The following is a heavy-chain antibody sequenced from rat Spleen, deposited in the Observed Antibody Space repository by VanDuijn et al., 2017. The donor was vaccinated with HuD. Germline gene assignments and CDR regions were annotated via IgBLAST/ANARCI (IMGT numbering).Heavy chain of an antibody. CDR1: GFTFRNYG. J-gene: IGHJ4*01. D-gene: IGHD5-1*01. Sequence: EVQLVESGGGLVQPGRSLKLSCAASGFTFRNYGMTWVRQTPTTGLEWVAIITYDGSNTYYRDSVKGRFTISRDNAKSTLYLQMDSLRSEDTATYYCTTDRTGALMDAWGQGASVTVSS. CDR3: TTDRTGALMDA. V-gene: IGHV5-29*01. CDR2: ITYDGSNT.